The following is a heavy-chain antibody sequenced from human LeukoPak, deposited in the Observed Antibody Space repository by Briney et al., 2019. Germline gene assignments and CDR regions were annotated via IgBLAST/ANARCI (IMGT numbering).Heavy chain of an antibody. Sequence: PSETLSLTCAVYGGSFSGYYWSWIRQPPGKGLEWIGEINHSGSTNYNPSLKSRVTISVDTSKNQFSLKLSSVTAADTAVYYCARGRRDGYNHPKSYYFDYWGQGTLVTVSS. V-gene: IGHV4-34*01. J-gene: IGHJ4*02. CDR1: GGSFSGYY. D-gene: IGHD5-24*01. CDR2: INHSGST. CDR3: ARGRRDGYNHPKSYYFDY.